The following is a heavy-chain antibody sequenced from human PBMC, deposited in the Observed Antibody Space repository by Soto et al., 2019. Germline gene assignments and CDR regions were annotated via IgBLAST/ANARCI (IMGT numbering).Heavy chain of an antibody. V-gene: IGHV3-30*03. D-gene: IGHD2-2*01. CDR2: ISYHGRDE. Sequence: GGSLRLSCAASGFTFSNYAMNWIRQAPGKGLEWVAAISYHGRDEYYADSVKGRFSISRDNSKNTLNLQMNSLRAEDTAVYYCARGRFSTTLYAGFDPWGQGTLVTVSS. CDR3: ARGRFSTTLYAGFDP. J-gene: IGHJ5*02. CDR1: GFTFSNYA.